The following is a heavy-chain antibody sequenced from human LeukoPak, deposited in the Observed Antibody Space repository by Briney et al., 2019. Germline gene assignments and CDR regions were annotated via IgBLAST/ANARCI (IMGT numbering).Heavy chain of an antibody. J-gene: IGHJ3*02. CDR3: ARDPGWGAYDI. CDR1: GFTFSSFW. Sequence: GGSLRLSCAASGFTFSSFWMTWVRQAPGRGLESVASMNSDGSAKNYVDSVEGRFTISRDNAKNSLYLQMNSLRGEDTSIYYCARDPGWGAYDIWGQGTMVTVSS. D-gene: IGHD6-19*01. V-gene: IGHV3-7*01. CDR2: MNSDGSAK.